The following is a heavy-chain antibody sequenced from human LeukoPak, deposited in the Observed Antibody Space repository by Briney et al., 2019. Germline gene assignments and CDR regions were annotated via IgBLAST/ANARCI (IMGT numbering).Heavy chain of an antibody. D-gene: IGHD5-12*01. CDR1: GFTFRRYA. Sequence: GGSLRPSCSASGFTFRRYAMHWVRQAPGKGLEYISGISSNGGNTDHADSVKGRFTISRDNSKSTLYLQMSSLRPEDTAVYYCIKDAGYSAYDSLDSWGQGTLVTVSS. V-gene: IGHV3-64D*06. CDR3: IKDAGYSAYDSLDS. CDR2: ISSNGGNT. J-gene: IGHJ4*02.